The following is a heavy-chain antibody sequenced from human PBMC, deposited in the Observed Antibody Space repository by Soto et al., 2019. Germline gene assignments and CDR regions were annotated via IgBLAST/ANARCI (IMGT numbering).Heavy chain of an antibody. CDR3: ARDAYYYDRSGYYSFGYYYGMDV. V-gene: IGHV4-38-2*02. CDR1: GYSISSGYY. D-gene: IGHD3-22*01. Sequence: SETLSLTCAVSGYSISSGYYWGWIRQPPGKGLEWIGSIYHSGSTYYNPSLKSRVTISVDTSKDQFSLKLSSVTAADTAVYYCARDAYYYDRSGYYSFGYYYGMDVWGQGTTVT. J-gene: IGHJ6*02. CDR2: IYHSGST.